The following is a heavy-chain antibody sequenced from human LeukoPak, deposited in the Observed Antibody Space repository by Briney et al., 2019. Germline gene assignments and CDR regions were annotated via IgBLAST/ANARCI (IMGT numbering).Heavy chain of an antibody. CDR3: ARFKMATIKRYYYGMDV. D-gene: IGHD5-24*01. CDR1: GSSISSYY. CDR2: IYYSGST. Sequence: PSETLSLTCTVSGSSISSYYWSWIRQPPGKGLEWIGYIYYSGSTNYNPSLKSRVTISVDTSKNQFSLKLSSVTAADTAVYYCARFKMATIKRYYYGMDVWGQGTTVTVSS. J-gene: IGHJ6*02. V-gene: IGHV4-59*01.